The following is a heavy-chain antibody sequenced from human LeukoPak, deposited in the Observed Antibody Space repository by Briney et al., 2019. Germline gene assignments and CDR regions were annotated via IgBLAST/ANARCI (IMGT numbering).Heavy chain of an antibody. CDR3: ARVKDPGGYYYYYYMDV. CDR2: IYYSGST. CDR1: GGSISSSSYY. D-gene: IGHD3-16*01. J-gene: IGHJ6*03. Sequence: PSETLSLTCTVSGGSISSSSYYWGWIRQPPGKGLEWIGSIYYSGSTNYNPSLKSRVTISADMSKNQFSLKLSSVTAADTAVYYCARVKDPGGYYYYYYMDVWGKGTTVTVSS. V-gene: IGHV4-39*07.